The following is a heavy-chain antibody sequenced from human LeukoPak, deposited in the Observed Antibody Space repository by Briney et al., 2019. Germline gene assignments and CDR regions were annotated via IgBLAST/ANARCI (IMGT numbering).Heavy chain of an antibody. CDR3: ARLPPLEPYYFDY. CDR2: IYSGGST. Sequence: GGSLRLSCAAPGFTVSSNYMSWVRQAPGKGLEWVSVIYSGGSTYYADSVKGRFTISRHNSKNTLYLQMNSLRAEDTAVYYCARLPPLEPYYFDYWGQGTLVTVSS. CDR1: GFTVSSNY. V-gene: IGHV3-53*04. D-gene: IGHD3-3*01. J-gene: IGHJ4*02.